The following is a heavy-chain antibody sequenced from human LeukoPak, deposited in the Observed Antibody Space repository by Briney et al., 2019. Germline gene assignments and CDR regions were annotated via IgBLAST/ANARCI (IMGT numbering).Heavy chain of an antibody. D-gene: IGHD6-13*01. Sequence: SETLSLTCTVSGGSLSSYYWSWIRQPPGTGLEWIGYIDYSGSTIHNPSLKSRVTISVNTSKNQFSLQLTSVTAADTAVYYCARSGGLYTSTWYFHRWGQGTLVTVSS. V-gene: IGHV4-59*01. CDR1: GGSLSSYY. J-gene: IGHJ1*01. CDR2: IDYSGST. CDR3: ARSGGLYTSTWYFHR.